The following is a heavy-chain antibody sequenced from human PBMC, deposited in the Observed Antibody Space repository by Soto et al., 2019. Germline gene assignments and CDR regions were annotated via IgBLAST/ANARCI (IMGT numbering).Heavy chain of an antibody. CDR3: ARDQSFIAAAGIYSSYYGMDV. CDR2: ISAYNGNT. V-gene: IGHV1-18*01. D-gene: IGHD6-13*01. CDR1: GYTFTSYG. Sequence: GASVKVSCKASGYTFTSYGISWVRQAPGQGLEWMGWISAYNGNTNYAQKLQGRVTMTTDTSTSTAYMELRSLRSDDTAVYYCARDQSFIAAAGIYSSYYGMDVWRQGTTVTVSS. J-gene: IGHJ6*02.